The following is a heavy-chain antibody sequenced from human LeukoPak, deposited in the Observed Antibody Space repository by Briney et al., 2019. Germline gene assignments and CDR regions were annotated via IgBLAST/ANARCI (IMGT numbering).Heavy chain of an antibody. V-gene: IGHV3-48*03. Sequence: GGSLRLSCAASGFTFSTYEMNWVRQAPGKGLEWVSYISSSGSTIYYADSVKGRFTISRDNAENSLYMQMNSLRAEDTAVYYCARSRVAALQASDYWGQGTLLTVSS. J-gene: IGHJ4*02. CDR3: ARSRVAALQASDY. CDR2: ISSSGSTI. D-gene: IGHD6-13*01. CDR1: GFTFSTYE.